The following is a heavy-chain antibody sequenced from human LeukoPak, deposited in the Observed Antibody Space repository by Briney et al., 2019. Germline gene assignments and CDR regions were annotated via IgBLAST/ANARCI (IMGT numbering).Heavy chain of an antibody. V-gene: IGHV1-46*01. J-gene: IGHJ4*02. CDR3: ARDPLEGQTLKPQRWLQLGGGDY. CDR2: INPSGGST. D-gene: IGHD5-24*01. Sequence: ASVKVSCKASGYTFTSYYMHWVRQAPGQGLEWMGIINPSGGSTSYAQKFQGRVTMTRDTSTSTVYMELSSLRSEDTAVYYCARDPLEGQTLKPQRWLQLGGGDYWGQGTLVTVSS. CDR1: GYTFTSYY.